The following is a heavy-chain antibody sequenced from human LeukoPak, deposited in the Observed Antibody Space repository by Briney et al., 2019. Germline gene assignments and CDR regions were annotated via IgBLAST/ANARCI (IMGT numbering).Heavy chain of an antibody. CDR1: GFPLRTIGMR. CDR2: IDWDDDK. J-gene: IGHJ4*02. Sequence: SGPALVKPTQTLTLTCTFSGFPLRTIGMRVSWIRQPPGKALEWLARIDWDDDKLYSTSLRTRLTISRDTSKSQVVLTMTNMDPVDTATYFCARGYSGYLFDFWGQGALVTVSS. CDR3: ARGYSGYLFDF. D-gene: IGHD5-12*01. V-gene: IGHV2-70*04.